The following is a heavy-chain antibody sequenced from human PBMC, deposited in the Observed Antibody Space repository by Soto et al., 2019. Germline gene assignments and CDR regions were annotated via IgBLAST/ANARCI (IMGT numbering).Heavy chain of an antibody. V-gene: IGHV1-69*13. CDR3: ASYPAPGVYCSGGSCPYYHYGMDV. Sequence: GASVKVSCKASGGTFSSYAISWVRQAPGQGLEWMGGIIPIFGTANYAQKFQGRVTITAGESTSTAYMELSSLRSEDTAVYYCASYPAPGVYCSGGSCPYYHYGMDVWGQGTTVTVSS. CDR1: GGTFSSYA. J-gene: IGHJ6*02. CDR2: IIPIFGTA. D-gene: IGHD2-15*01.